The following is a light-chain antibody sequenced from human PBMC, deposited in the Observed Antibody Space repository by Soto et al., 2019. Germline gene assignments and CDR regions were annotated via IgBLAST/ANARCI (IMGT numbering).Light chain of an antibody. CDR1: QSISNN. CDR2: SAF. Sequence: EIVLTKSPATLSLSPGEIATLSFRASQSISNNLAWYQQKPGQAPRLVIYSAFTRATGIPARFSGSGSGTEFTLTISSLQPDDFATYYCQQYNTYSKTFGQGTKVDIK. V-gene: IGKV3-15*01. CDR3: QQYNTYSKT. J-gene: IGKJ1*01.